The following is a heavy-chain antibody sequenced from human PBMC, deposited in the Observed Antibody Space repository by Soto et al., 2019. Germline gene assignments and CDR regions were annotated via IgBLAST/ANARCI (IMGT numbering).Heavy chain of an antibody. CDR3: ARISCGGDCYSDYFDY. D-gene: IGHD2-21*02. Sequence: ASVKVSCRAPRDTFTSYYMLWVRQAPGQGLEWMGWINPNSGGTNYAQKFQGWVTMTRDTSISTAYMELSRLRSDDTAVYYCARISCGGDCYSDYFDYWGQGTLVTVSS. V-gene: IGHV1-2*04. CDR1: RDTFTSYY. CDR2: INPNSGGT. J-gene: IGHJ4*02.